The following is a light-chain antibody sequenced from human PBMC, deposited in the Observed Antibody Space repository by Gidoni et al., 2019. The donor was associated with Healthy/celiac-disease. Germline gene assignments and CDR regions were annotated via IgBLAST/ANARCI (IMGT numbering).Light chain of an antibody. CDR1: QRVSSY. CDR3: QQRSNWPPVFT. J-gene: IGKJ3*01. CDR2: DAA. Sequence: EIVLPQSPATLSLSPGERATLSCRASQRVSSYLAWYQQKPGQAPRLLIYDAANRATGIPARFSGSGSGTDFTLTISSLEPEDFAVYYCQQRSNWPPVFTFGPGTKVDIK. V-gene: IGKV3-11*01.